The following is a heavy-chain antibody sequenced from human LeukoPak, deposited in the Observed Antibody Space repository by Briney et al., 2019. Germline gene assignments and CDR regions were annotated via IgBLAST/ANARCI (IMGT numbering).Heavy chain of an antibody. CDR2: ISSSGSTI. Sequence: GGSLRLSCAVSGITLSNYGMNWVRQAPGKGLEWVSYISSSGSTIYYADSVKGRFTISRDNAKNSLYLQMNSLRAEDTAVYYCARDGDGYSGYLDYWGQGTLVTVSS. D-gene: IGHD5-12*01. CDR1: GITLSNYG. V-gene: IGHV3-48*03. J-gene: IGHJ4*02. CDR3: ARDGDGYSGYLDY.